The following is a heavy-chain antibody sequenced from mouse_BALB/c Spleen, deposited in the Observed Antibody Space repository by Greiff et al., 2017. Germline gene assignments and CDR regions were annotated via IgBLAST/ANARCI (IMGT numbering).Heavy chain of an antibody. J-gene: IGHJ4*01. CDR3: AKGGNYDGYAMDY. D-gene: IGHD2-4*01. V-gene: IGHV5-17*02. CDR2: ISSGSSTI. Sequence: EVMLVESGGGLVQPGGSRKLSCAASGFTFSSFGMHWVRQAPEKGLEWVAYISSGSSTIYYADTVKGRFTISRDNPKNTLFLQMTSLRSEDTAMYYCAKGGNYDGYAMDYWGQGTSVTVSS. CDR1: GFTFSSFG.